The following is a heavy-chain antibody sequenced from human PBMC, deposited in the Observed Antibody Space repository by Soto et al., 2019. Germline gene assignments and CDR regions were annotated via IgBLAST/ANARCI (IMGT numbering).Heavy chain of an antibody. Sequence: PGGSLRLSCAASGFTFSSYGMHWVRQAPGKGLEWVAVISYDGSNKYYADSVKGRFTISRDNSKNTLYLQMNSLRAEDTAVYYCAKDWEGANFGIDYWGQGTLVTVSS. D-gene: IGHD1-26*01. CDR2: ISYDGSNK. J-gene: IGHJ4*02. V-gene: IGHV3-30*18. CDR3: AKDWEGANFGIDY. CDR1: GFTFSSYG.